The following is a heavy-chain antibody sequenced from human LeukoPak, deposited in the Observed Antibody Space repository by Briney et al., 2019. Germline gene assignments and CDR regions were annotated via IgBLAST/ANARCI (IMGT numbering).Heavy chain of an antibody. CDR2: IRHDGSEK. J-gene: IGHJ4*02. Sequence: GGSLRLSCAASGFTFSSYWMSWVRQAPGKGLEWVANIRHDGSEKYYADSVKGRFTISRNNAANSLYLQMNNLRDEDTAVYYCARRDPFDYWGQGTMVTVSS. CDR3: ARRDPFDY. V-gene: IGHV3-7*01. CDR1: GFTFSSYW.